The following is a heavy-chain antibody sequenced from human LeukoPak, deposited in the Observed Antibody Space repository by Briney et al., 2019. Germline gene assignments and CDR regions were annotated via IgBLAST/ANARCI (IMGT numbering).Heavy chain of an antibody. V-gene: IGHV3-30*04. CDR2: ISYHGKDK. J-gene: IGHJ6*02. Sequence: GGSLRLSCAASGFTFSNYAMHWVRQAPGKGLEWVAVISYHGKDKYYADSVKGRFTISRDNSKNTLYLQMNSLRAEDTAVYYCARVTYYDILTGYYNGDFDLDVWGQGTTVTVSS. CDR1: GFTFSNYA. CDR3: ARVTYYDILTGYYNGDFDLDV. D-gene: IGHD3-9*01.